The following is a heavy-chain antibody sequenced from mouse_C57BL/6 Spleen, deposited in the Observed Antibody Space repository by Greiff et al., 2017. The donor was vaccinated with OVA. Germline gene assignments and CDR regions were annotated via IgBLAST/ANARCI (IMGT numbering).Heavy chain of an antibody. V-gene: IGHV3-6*01. CDR1: GYSITSGYY. CDR3: ALNPYCEV. CDR2: ISYDGSN. Sequence: EVHLVESGPGLVKPSQSLSLTCSVTGYSITSGYYWNWIRQFPGNKLEWMGYISYDGSNNYNPSLKNRISITRDTSKNQFFLKLNSVTTEDTATHYCALNPYCEVWGTGTTVTVSS. J-gene: IGHJ1*03.